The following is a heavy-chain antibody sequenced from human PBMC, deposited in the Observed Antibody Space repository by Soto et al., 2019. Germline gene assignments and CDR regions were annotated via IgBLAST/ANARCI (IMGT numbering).Heavy chain of an antibody. J-gene: IGHJ4*02. V-gene: IGHV3-23*01. CDR3: AKLDGYFDY. Sequence: VQVLQSGGGLVPPGGSLRLSCAGSGFTFINTGISWVRQAPGQGLEWVAAITVNGDTTYYADSVKGRFTISRDNYKSTLYLQMNSLRAEDTAVYYCAKLDGYFDYWGQGTLVTVSS. CDR2: ITVNGDTT. CDR1: GFTFINTG.